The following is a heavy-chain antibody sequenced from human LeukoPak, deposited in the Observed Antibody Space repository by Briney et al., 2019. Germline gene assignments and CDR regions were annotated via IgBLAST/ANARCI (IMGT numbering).Heavy chain of an antibody. D-gene: IGHD2-2*01. Sequence: GASVKVSCKASGYTFTGYYMHWVRQAPGQGLEWMGWINPNSGGTNYAQKFQGRVTMTRDTSISTAYMELSRLRSDDTAVYYCARVQYQLYPLTAFDIWGQGTMVTVSS. CDR2: INPNSGGT. V-gene: IGHV1-2*02. CDR1: GYTFTGYY. J-gene: IGHJ3*02. CDR3: ARVQYQLYPLTAFDI.